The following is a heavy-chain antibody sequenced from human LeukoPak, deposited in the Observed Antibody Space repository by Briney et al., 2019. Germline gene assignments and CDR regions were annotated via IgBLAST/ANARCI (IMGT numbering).Heavy chain of an antibody. Sequence: SETLSLTCTVSGGSSSSYYCNWIRQPAGKGLEWIGRISTSGSTNYNPSLKSRVTMSVDTSKNQVSLKLSSVTAADTAVYYCARDLPYCSSTSCWENAFDIWGQGTMVTVSS. CDR2: ISTSGST. V-gene: IGHV4-4*07. J-gene: IGHJ3*02. CDR3: ARDLPYCSSTSCWENAFDI. CDR1: GGSSSSYY. D-gene: IGHD2-2*01.